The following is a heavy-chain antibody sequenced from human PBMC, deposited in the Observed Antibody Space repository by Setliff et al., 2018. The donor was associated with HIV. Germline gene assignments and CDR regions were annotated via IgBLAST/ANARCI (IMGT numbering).Heavy chain of an antibody. J-gene: IGHJ4*02. CDR1: GYMFSLYG. CDR3: ARVGSYWSTFDY. Sequence: GASVKVSCKTSGYMFSLYGIHWLRQAPGQNLEWMGWINTETGTPTYAPGFTGRSVFSLDTSVSTAYLQINSLKAEDTAMYYCARVGSYWSTFDYWGQGALVTVSS. CDR2: INTETGTP. V-gene: IGHV7-4-1*02. D-gene: IGHD1-26*01.